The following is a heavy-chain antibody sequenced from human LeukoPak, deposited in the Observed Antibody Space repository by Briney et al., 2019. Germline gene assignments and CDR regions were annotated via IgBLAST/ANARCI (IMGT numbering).Heavy chain of an antibody. D-gene: IGHD5-24*01. Sequence: GGSLRLSCAASGFTFSSYSMNWVRQAPGKGLEWVAVISYDGSNKYYADSVKGRFTISRDNSKNTLYLQMNSLRAEDTAVYYCAKDRSWEDGYKRPRYYGMDVWGQGTTVTVSS. CDR1: GFTFSSYS. CDR3: AKDRSWEDGYKRPRYYGMDV. V-gene: IGHV3-30*18. J-gene: IGHJ6*02. CDR2: ISYDGSNK.